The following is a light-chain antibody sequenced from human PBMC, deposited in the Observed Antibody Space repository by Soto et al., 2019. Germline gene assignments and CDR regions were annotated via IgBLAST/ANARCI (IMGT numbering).Light chain of an antibody. CDR1: SSDVGSYNY. V-gene: IGLV2-14*03. Sequence: QSALTQPASGSGSPGQSITISCTGTSSDVGSYNYVSWYQQHPGKAPKVIIYDVSNRPSGVSNRFSGSKSGDTASLTISGLQAEYEAHYFCSSHTVSTTLPYVFGVGTKLTVL. CDR3: SSHTVSTTLPYV. J-gene: IGLJ1*01. CDR2: DVS.